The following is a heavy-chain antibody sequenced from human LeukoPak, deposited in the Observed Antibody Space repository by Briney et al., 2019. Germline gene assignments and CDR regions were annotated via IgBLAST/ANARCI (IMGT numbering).Heavy chain of an antibody. CDR2: ISTSGST. D-gene: IGHD3-22*01. CDR1: GGSISSGNYY. J-gene: IGHJ3*02. V-gene: IGHV4-61*02. Sequence: PSQTLSLTCTVSGGSISSGNYYWSWIRQPAWKGLEWVGRISTSGSTNYNPSLKSRVTISVDTSKNQLSLKLSSVTAADTAVYYCAGPYDSSGYFYYDAFDMWGQGTMVTVSS. CDR3: AGPYDSSGYFYYDAFDM.